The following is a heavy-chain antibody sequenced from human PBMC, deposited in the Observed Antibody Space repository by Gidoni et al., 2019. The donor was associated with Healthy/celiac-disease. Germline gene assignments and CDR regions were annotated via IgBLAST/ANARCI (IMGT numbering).Heavy chain of an antibody. D-gene: IGHD6-13*01. Sequence: EVQRLESGGGLVQPGGSLRLSWAAAGITFSSHAMSWVRQAPGKGLDWVSAISCSGGSTSYADSVKGRFTISRDNSKNTLYLQMNSLRAEDTAVYYCAKGLAAADDYYYYGMDVWGQGTTVTVSS. CDR1: GITFSSHA. CDR3: AKGLAAADDYYYYGMDV. V-gene: IGHV3-23*01. J-gene: IGHJ6*02. CDR2: ISCSGGST.